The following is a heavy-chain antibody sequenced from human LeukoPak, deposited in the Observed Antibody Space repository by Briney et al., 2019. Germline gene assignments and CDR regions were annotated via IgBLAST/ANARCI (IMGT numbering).Heavy chain of an antibody. CDR2: IRSDGSNK. CDR1: GFTFGTFG. D-gene: IGHD1-1*01. CDR3: AKDAQIYDTYDWRWFDP. J-gene: IGHJ5*02. V-gene: IGHV3-30*02. Sequence: GGSLRLSCAASGFTFGTFGMHWVRQAPGKGLEWVTFIRSDGSNKYYADSVKGRFTISRDNSKNTLYLQMNGLRAEDTAVYYCAKDAQIYDTYDWRWFDPWGQGTLVTVSS.